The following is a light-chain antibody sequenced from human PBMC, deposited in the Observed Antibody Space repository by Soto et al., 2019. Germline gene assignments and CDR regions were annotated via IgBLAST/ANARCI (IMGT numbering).Light chain of an antibody. Sequence: DIQMTQSPSSLSASLGDRVTITCRASQNVSSYLNWYQQKPGQAPRLLIYDASNRATGVPARFSGSGSGTEIPLTISRLQPDDFATYYCQHYNSYSEAFGQGTKVDIK. J-gene: IGKJ1*01. CDR3: QHYNSYSEA. CDR2: DAS. CDR1: QNVSSY. V-gene: IGKV1-5*01.